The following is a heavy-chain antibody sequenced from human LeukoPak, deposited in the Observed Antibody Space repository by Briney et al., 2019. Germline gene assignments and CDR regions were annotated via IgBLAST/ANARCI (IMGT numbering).Heavy chain of an antibody. CDR1: GGSFSGYY. CDR3: ARGTPYYYDSSGYSDAFDI. Sequence: SETPSLTCAVYGGSFSGYYWSWIRQPPGKGLEWIGEINHSGSTNYNPSLKSRVTISVDTSKNQFSLKLSSVTAADTAVYYCARGTPYYYDSSGYSDAFDIWGQGTMVTVSS. V-gene: IGHV4-34*01. CDR2: INHSGST. D-gene: IGHD3-22*01. J-gene: IGHJ3*02.